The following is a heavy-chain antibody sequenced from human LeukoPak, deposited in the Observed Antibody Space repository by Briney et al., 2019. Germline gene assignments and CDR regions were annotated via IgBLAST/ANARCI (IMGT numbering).Heavy chain of an antibody. CDR3: ARVPPHYYGTGSPD. J-gene: IGHJ4*02. D-gene: IGHD3-10*01. V-gene: IGHV4-38-2*02. CDR1: GYSISSGYY. CDR2: IYNTGST. Sequence: PSETLSLTCNVSGYSISSGYYRGWIRQPPGKGLQWIGSIYNTGSTYYNPSLKSRITISVDTSKNQFSLRVTSVTATATAVYYCARVPPHYYGTGSPDWGQGTLVTVSA.